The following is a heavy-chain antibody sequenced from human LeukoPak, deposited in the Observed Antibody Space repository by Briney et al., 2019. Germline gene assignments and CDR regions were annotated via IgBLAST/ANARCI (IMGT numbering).Heavy chain of an antibody. CDR2: IYTSEST. V-gene: IGHV4-4*07. D-gene: IGHD2-15*01. CDR1: GGSISSYY. Sequence: SETLSLTCTVSGGSISSYYWSWIRQPAGKGVEWIGRIYTSESTNYNPSLRSRVTMSVDTSKNQFSLKLSSVTAADTAVYYCARTLGGNWFDPWGQGTLVTVSS. J-gene: IGHJ5*02. CDR3: ARTLGGNWFDP.